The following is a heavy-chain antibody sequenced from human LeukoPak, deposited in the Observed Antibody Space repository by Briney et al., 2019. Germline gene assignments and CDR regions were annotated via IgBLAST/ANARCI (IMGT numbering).Heavy chain of an antibody. CDR3: AKDLKQWLTLDY. Sequence: GGSLRLSCAASGFTFSSYGMHWVRQAPGKGLEWVAVISYDGSNKYYADSVKGRFTISRDNSKNTLYLQMNSLRAEDTAVYYCAKDLKQWLTLDYWGQGTLVTVSS. V-gene: IGHV3-30*18. CDR1: GFTFSSYG. J-gene: IGHJ4*02. CDR2: ISYDGSNK. D-gene: IGHD6-19*01.